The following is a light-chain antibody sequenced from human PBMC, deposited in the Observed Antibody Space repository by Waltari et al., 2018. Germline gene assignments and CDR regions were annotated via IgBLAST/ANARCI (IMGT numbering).Light chain of an antibody. CDR1: KSVSRAV. Sequence: EIVLTQSPGTLSLSPGERATLSCSASKSVSRAVAWYQQTPGQAPRLLIYGASNRATGIPDRFSGSGSGTDFSLIISRLEPEDLAVYYCQHYVSSPVTFGQGTKVEIK. CDR3: QHYVSSPVT. J-gene: IGKJ1*01. CDR2: GAS. V-gene: IGKV3-20*01.